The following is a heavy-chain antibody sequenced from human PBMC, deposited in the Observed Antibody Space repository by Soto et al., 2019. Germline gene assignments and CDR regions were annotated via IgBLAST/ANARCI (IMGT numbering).Heavy chain of an antibody. Sequence: EVQLVESGGGLVKPGGSLRLSCAASGFAFSSYGMSWVRQAPGKGLEWVSATSGSGDTTYYADSVKGRFTISRDNSKNTLYLQMNSLRAEDTAVYYCAKDLGYDGSGIEIWGQGTLVTVSS. CDR1: GFAFSSYG. CDR3: AKDLGYDGSGIEI. CDR2: TSGSGDTT. V-gene: IGHV3-23*04. J-gene: IGHJ4*02. D-gene: IGHD3-10*01.